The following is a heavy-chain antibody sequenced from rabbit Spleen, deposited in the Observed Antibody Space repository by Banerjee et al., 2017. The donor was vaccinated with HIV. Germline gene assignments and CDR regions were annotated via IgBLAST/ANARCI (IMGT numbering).Heavy chain of an antibody. Sequence: QSLEESGGGLVKPGGTLTLTCTASGFSFSSYYMCWVRQAPGKGLEWIACIDTGFGGTTYSASWAKGRFTISRTSSTTVTLRMTSLTAADRATYFCARDLVGVIGWNFYLWGPGTLVTVS. CDR1: GFSFSSYY. CDR3: ARDLVGVIGWNFYL. D-gene: IGHD1-1*01. J-gene: IGHJ4*01. CDR2: IDTGFGGTT. V-gene: IGHV1S40*01.